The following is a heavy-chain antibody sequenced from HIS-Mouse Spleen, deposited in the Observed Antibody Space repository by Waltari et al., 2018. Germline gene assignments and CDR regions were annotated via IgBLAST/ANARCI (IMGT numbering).Heavy chain of an antibody. CDR1: GFTFSSYG. V-gene: IGHV3-30*18. CDR2: ISYDGRNK. Sequence: QVQLVESGGGVVQPGRSLRLSCAASGFTFSSYGMHWVRQAPGKGLGWVVVISYDGRNKYYADSVKGRFTISRDNSKTTLYLQMNSLRAEDTAVYYCAKDRGSPLYFDYWGQGTLVTVSS. J-gene: IGHJ4*02. CDR3: AKDRGSPLYFDY. D-gene: IGHD1-26*01.